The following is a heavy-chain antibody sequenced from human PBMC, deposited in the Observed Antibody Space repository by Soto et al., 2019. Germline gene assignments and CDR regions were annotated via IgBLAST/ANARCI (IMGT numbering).Heavy chain of an antibody. J-gene: IGHJ6*02. CDR1: GDSVSSNSAA. Sequence: PSQTLSLTCAISGDSVSSNSAAWSWIRQSPSRGPEWLGRTYYRSKWYDDFAVSVKSRITINPDTSKNQFSLQLSSVTPEDTAVYYCAREPQSGNYFHYYGLDVWGQGATVTVSS. D-gene: IGHD1-26*01. CDR3: AREPQSGNYFHYYGLDV. V-gene: IGHV6-1*01. CDR2: TYYRSKWYD.